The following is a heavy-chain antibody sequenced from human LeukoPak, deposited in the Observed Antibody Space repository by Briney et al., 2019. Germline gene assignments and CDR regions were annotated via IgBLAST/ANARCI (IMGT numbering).Heavy chain of an antibody. V-gene: IGHV3-30*18. CDR3: AKGGYYERPWYFDY. CDR1: GSTFSHYA. Sequence: GRSLTLSCAASGSTFSHYAMHWVRQAPGKGLEWVAVISFDGTNKFYADSVKGRFTISRDNSKNALYLQMNSLRAEDTAVYYCAKGGYYERPWYFDYWGQGTLVTVSS. J-gene: IGHJ4*02. CDR2: ISFDGTNK. D-gene: IGHD3-22*01.